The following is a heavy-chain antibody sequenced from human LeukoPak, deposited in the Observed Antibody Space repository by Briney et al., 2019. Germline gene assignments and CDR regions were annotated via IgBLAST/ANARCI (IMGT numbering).Heavy chain of an antibody. Sequence: PSETLSLTCTVSGGSIRSYYWSWIRQPAGKGMEWVGRIYPSGSTNYNPSPKSRVSMSVDTSKNQFSLKVRSVTAADTAVYYCAREVGSSWYLVGAFDIWGQGTTVTVSS. D-gene: IGHD6-13*01. CDR1: GGSIRSYY. CDR3: AREVGSSWYLVGAFDI. J-gene: IGHJ3*02. V-gene: IGHV4-4*07. CDR2: IYPSGST.